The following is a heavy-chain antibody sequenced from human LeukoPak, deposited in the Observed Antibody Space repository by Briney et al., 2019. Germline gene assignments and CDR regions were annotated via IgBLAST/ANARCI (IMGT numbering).Heavy chain of an antibody. Sequence: KPSETLFLTCTVSGGSISSYSWSWIRQPAGEGLEWIGRIYTSGSTNYNPSLQSRVTMSVDTSKNQFSLNLSSVTAADTAVYYCARVGGYYNWFDFWGQGTLVTVSS. CDR3: ARVGGYYNWFDF. J-gene: IGHJ5*01. V-gene: IGHV4-4*07. CDR2: IYTSGST. D-gene: IGHD4-23*01. CDR1: GGSISSYS.